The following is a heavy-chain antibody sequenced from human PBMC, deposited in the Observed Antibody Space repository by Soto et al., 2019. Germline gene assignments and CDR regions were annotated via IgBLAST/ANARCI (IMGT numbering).Heavy chain of an antibody. CDR1: GGSISSYY. Sequence: PSETLSLTCTVSGGSISSYYWSWVGQPPGKGLEWIGYIYYSGSTNYNPSPKSRVTISVDTSKNQFALKLSSVTAADTAVYYCARSFKWIPLWPSRNYGMDVWGQGTTVTVAS. D-gene: IGHD5-18*01. CDR2: IYYSGST. V-gene: IGHV4-59*01. J-gene: IGHJ6*02. CDR3: ARSFKWIPLWPSRNYGMDV.